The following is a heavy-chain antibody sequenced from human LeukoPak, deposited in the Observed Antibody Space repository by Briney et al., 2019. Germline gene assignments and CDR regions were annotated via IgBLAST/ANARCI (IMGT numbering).Heavy chain of an antibody. CDR3: ARTPSVYCSGGNCYPGHFDY. CDR1: GGSISSGSYY. Sequence: PSETLSLTCTVSGGSISSGSYYWSWIRQPPGKGLEWIGSIYSSGSTYYNPSLKSRVTISVDTSKNQFSLKLSSVTAADSAVYYCARTPSVYCSGGNCYPGHFDYWGQGTLVTVSS. CDR2: IYSSGST. J-gene: IGHJ4*02. D-gene: IGHD2-15*01. V-gene: IGHV4-39*07.